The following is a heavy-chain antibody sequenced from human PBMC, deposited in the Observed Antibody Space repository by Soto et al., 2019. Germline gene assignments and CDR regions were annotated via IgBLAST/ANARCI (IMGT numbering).Heavy chain of an antibody. CDR3: ARHVPYSSGWYKNRPYFDY. CDR2: IYYSGST. CDR1: DGSIRSSSYY. D-gene: IGHD6-19*01. J-gene: IGHJ4*02. Sequence: SETLSLTSTVADGSIRSSSYYWGWIRQPPGKGLEWIGSIYYSGSTYYNPSLKSRVTISVDTSKNQFSLKLSSVTAADTAVYYCARHVPYSSGWYKNRPYFDYWGQGTLVTVSS. V-gene: IGHV4-39*01.